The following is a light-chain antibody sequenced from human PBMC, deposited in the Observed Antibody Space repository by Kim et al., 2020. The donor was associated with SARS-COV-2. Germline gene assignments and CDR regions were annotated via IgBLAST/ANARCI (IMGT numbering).Light chain of an antibody. CDR2: RNN. CDR3: AAWDDSLSGRGVV. CDR1: SSDIGINY. J-gene: IGLJ2*01. V-gene: IGLV1-47*01. Sequence: VTMSGHGSSSDIGINYLNGYQQTPGTAPKLLIYRNNQRHSGVPDRFSGSKSGTSASLAISGLRSEDEADYYWAAWDDSLSGRGVVFGGGTQLTVL.